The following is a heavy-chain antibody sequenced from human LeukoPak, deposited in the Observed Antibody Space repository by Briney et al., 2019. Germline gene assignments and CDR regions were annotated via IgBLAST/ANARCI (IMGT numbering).Heavy chain of an antibody. Sequence: GGSLRLSCAASGFTFSSYWMSWGRQAPGKGLEWVANRKQDGSEKYDVDAGKGRFTISRDKAKNSLYLQLNSLRAEDTAVYYCARDRVAAAGTNWFDPWGQGTLVTVSS. CDR3: ARDRVAAAGTNWFDP. CDR2: RKQDGSEK. V-gene: IGHV3-7*03. J-gene: IGHJ5*02. D-gene: IGHD6-13*01. CDR1: GFTFSSYW.